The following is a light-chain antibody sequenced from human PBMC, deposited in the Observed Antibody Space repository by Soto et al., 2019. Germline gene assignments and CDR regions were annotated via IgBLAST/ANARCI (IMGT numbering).Light chain of an antibody. V-gene: IGKV3-11*01. CDR1: QSVSTS. Sequence: IVLTQSPGTLALSPGESAVLSCRASQSVSTSLAWYQHKPGQAPRLVIYDASKRAPGIPARFAGRGSGTDFTLAISSLEPEDIAVYYCQVRDVWPSFGQGTKVEIK. CDR3: QVRDVWPS. J-gene: IGKJ1*01. CDR2: DAS.